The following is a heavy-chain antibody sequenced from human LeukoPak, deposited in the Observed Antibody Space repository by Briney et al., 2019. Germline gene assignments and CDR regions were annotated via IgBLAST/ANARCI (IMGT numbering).Heavy chain of an antibody. CDR3: ARSSIAPAGTVGFDY. V-gene: IGHV1-18*04. CDR2: ISAYNGNT. J-gene: IGHJ4*02. D-gene: IGHD6-13*01. CDR1: GYTFTSYG. Sequence: GASVKVSCKASGYTFTSYGISWVRQAPGQGLEWMGWISAYNGNTNYAQKLQGRVTMTTDTSTSTAYMELRSLRSDDTAVYYCARSSIAPAGTVGFDYWGQGTLVTVSS.